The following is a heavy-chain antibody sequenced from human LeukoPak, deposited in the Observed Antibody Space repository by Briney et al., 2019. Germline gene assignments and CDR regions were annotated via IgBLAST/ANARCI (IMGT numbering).Heavy chain of an antibody. V-gene: IGHV4-59*01. J-gene: IGHJ5*02. CDR2: IHYTGST. CDR3: ARGGYYGSGNDFRFDP. Sequence: SETLSLTCTVSGGSINSYYWSWIRQPPGKGLECIGYIHYTGSTNYNPSLKGRVTISVDTSKSQFSLKLSSVTAADTAIYYCARGGYYGSGNDFRFDPWGQGTLVTVSS. D-gene: IGHD3-10*01. CDR1: GGSINSYY.